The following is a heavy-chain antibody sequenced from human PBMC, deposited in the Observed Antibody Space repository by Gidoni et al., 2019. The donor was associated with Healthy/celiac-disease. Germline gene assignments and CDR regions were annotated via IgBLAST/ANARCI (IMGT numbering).Heavy chain of an antibody. CDR2: ISSSSSYI. J-gene: IGHJ6*03. CDR3: ARLLAASYYYYYMDV. CDR1: GFTFSSYS. Sequence: EVQLVESGGGLVKPGGARRLSGAASGFTFSSYSMNWVRQAPGKGLEWVSSISSSSSYIYYADSVKGRFTISRDNAKNSLYLQMNSLRAEDTAVYYCARLLAASYYYYYMDVWGKGTTVTVSS. D-gene: IGHD2-15*01. V-gene: IGHV3-21*01.